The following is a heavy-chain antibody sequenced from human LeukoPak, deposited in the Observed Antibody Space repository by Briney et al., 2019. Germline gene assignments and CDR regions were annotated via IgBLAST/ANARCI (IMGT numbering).Heavy chain of an antibody. Sequence: SQTLSLICAVSGGSISSGGYSWSWIRQPPGKGLEWIGYIYHSGSTYYNPSLKSRVTISVDRSKNQFSLKLSSVTAADTAVYYCARYSGYEGVFDYWGQGTLVTVSS. CDR3: ARYSGYEGVFDY. D-gene: IGHD5-12*01. J-gene: IGHJ4*02. CDR2: IYHSGST. CDR1: GGSISSGGYS. V-gene: IGHV4-30-2*01.